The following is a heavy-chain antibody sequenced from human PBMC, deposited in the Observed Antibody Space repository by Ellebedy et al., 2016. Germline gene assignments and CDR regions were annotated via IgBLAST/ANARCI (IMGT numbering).Heavy chain of an antibody. V-gene: IGHV3-33*01. CDR3: ARYCSGGSCHPIYYGMDV. J-gene: IGHJ6*02. CDR1: GFTFSSYG. Sequence: GESLKISCAASGFTFSSYGMHWVRQAPGKGLEWVAGTWFDGSNKYYPDSVKGRFTISRDNSKTTLYLQMNSLRAEDTAVHYCARYCSGGSCHPIYYGMDVWGQGTTVTVSS. D-gene: IGHD2-15*01. CDR2: TWFDGSNK.